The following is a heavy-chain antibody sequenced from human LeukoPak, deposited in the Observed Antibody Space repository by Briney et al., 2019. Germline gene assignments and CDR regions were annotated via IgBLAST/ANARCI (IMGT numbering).Heavy chain of an antibody. CDR1: GFTFDDYA. CDR3: ITNGGGDSGYGNFDY. Sequence: GRSLRLSCAVSGFTFDDYAMHWVRQVPGKGLEGVAGISWNSDTRGYVDSVKGRFTISRDNARTSLYLQMNSLRAEDTALYYCITNGGGDSGYGNFDYWGQGTLVTVSS. J-gene: IGHJ4*02. V-gene: IGHV3-9*01. D-gene: IGHD5-12*01. CDR2: ISWNSDTR.